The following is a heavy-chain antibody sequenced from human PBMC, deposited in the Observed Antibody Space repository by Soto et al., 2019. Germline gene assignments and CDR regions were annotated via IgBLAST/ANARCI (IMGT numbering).Heavy chain of an antibody. Sequence: PGGFLRLSCAASGFTFSSYGMSWVRRAPGKGLEWVSAISGSGGSTYYADSVKGRFTISRDNSKNTLYLQMNSLRAEDTAVYYCAKHAIFGVVTYMDVWGKGTTVTVSS. D-gene: IGHD3-3*01. J-gene: IGHJ6*03. CDR1: GFTFSSYG. CDR3: AKHAIFGVVTYMDV. V-gene: IGHV3-23*01. CDR2: ISGSGGST.